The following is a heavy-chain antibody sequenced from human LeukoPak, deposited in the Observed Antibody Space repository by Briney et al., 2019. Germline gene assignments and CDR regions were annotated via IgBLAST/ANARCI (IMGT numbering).Heavy chain of an antibody. CDR2: INAGNGNT. V-gene: IGHV1-3*03. D-gene: IGHD3-22*01. J-gene: IGHJ4*02. CDR3: ARAPGGSGYYYDFDY. CDR1: GYTFTSYG. Sequence: ASVKVSCKASGYTFTSYGISWVRQAPGQRLEWMGWINAGNGNTKYSQEFQGRVTITRDTSANTAYMELSSLRSEDMAVYYCARAPGGSGYYYDFDYWGQGTLVTVSS.